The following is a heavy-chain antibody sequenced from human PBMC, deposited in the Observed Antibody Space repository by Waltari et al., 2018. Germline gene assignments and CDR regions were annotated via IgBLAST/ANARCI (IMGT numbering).Heavy chain of an antibody. CDR1: GGSISSGSYY. CDR2: IYTSGST. Sequence: QVQLQESGPGLVKPSQTLSLTCTVSGGSISSGSYYWSWIRQPAGKGLEWIWRIYTSGSTNYNPSLKRRVTISVDPSKNQFSLKLSSVTAADTAVYYCARDAAYSSGWSYYFDYWGQGTLVTVSS. D-gene: IGHD6-19*01. CDR3: ARDAAYSSGWSYYFDY. V-gene: IGHV4-61*02. J-gene: IGHJ4*02.